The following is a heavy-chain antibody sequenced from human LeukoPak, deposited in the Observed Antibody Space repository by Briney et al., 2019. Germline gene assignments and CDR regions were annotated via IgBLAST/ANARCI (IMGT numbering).Heavy chain of an antibody. V-gene: IGHV4-39*07. Sequence: SETLSLTCTVSGGSISSSSYYWGWIRQPPGKGLEWIGSIYYSGSTYYNPSLKSRVTISVDTSKNQFSLKLSSVTAADTAVYYCARVSDVVAQAFDYWGQGTLVTVSS. CDR1: GGSISSSSYY. CDR3: ARVSDVVAQAFDY. CDR2: IYYSGST. J-gene: IGHJ4*02. D-gene: IGHD5-12*01.